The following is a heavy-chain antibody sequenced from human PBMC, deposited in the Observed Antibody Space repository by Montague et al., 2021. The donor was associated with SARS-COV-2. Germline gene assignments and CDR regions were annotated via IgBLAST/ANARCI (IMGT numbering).Heavy chain of an antibody. CDR2: IHYRGNT. CDR1: SDSISGYY. V-gene: IGHV4-59*08. CDR3: ARQGASGNYHAIAY. Sequence: SETLSLTCTVSSDSISGYYWTWIRQPPGKGLEWIAYIHYRGNTDYNPSLKSRVTLSVDTSKNQFSLTLTSLTAADTAIYYCARQGASGNYHAIAYWGQGTLVTVSS. D-gene: IGHD4-23*01. J-gene: IGHJ4*02.